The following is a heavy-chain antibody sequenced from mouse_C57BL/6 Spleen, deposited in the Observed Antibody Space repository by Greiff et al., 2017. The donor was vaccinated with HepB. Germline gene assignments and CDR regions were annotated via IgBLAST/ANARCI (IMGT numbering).Heavy chain of an antibody. J-gene: IGHJ2*01. CDR1: G. V-gene: IGHV5-17*01. Sequence: EVKLVESGGGLVKPGGALKLSCAASGMHWVRQAPEKGLEWVAYISSGSSTIYYADTVKGRFTISRDNAKNTLFLQMTSLRSEDTAMYYCARRAGYFDYWGQGTTLTVSS. CDR2: ISSGSSTI. CDR3: ARRAGYFDY. D-gene: IGHD3-3*01.